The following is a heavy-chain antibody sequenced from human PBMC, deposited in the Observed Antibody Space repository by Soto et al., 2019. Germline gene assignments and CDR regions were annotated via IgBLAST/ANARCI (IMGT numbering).Heavy chain of an antibody. CDR1: GGSISSYY. CDR2: IYYSGST. V-gene: IGHV4-59*01. J-gene: IGHJ6*02. CDR3: ATSQKMAPRYYYYGMDV. Sequence: SETLSLTCTVSGGSISSYYWSWIRQPPGKGLEWIGYIYYSGSTNYNPSLKSRVTISVDTSKNQFSLKLSSVTAADTAVYYCATSQKMAPRYYYYGMDVWGQGTTVTVSS.